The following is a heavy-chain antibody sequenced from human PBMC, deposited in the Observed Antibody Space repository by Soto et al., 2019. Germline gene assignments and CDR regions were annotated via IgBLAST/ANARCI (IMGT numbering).Heavy chain of an antibody. CDR1: GGTFSSYA. CDR2: IIPIFGTA. V-gene: IGHV1-69*13. Sequence: VASVKVSCKASGGTFSSYAISWVRQAPGQGLEWMGGIIPIFGTANYAQKFQGRVTITADESTSTAYMELSSLRSEDTAVCYCAREMGFTMVRGVIIGWFDPWGQGTLVTVSS. D-gene: IGHD3-10*01. CDR3: AREMGFTMVRGVIIGWFDP. J-gene: IGHJ5*02.